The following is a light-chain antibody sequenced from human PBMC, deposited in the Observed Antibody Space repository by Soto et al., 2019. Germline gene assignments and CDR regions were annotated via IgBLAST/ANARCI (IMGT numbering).Light chain of an antibody. Sequence: QPVLTQPPSASGTPGQRVTISCSGTSSSIESNYVYWYQQLPGTAPRLLIYRNNQRPPGVPDRFSGSKSGTSASLAISALRSEDEADYYCTVWDDSLRGRLFGGGTKLTVL. CDR1: SSSIESNY. V-gene: IGLV1-47*01. CDR3: TVWDDSLRGRL. CDR2: RNN. J-gene: IGLJ2*01.